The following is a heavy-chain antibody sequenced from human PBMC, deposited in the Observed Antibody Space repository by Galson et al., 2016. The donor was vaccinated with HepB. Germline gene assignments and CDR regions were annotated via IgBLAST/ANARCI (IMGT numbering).Heavy chain of an antibody. CDR2: ISSASATI. CDR1: GMTFSDSY. J-gene: IGHJ4*02. V-gene: IGHV3-11*01. Sequence: SLRLSCAASGMTFSDSYMSWIRQPPGRGLEWVAYISSASATISYADSVGGRFTISRDNRRSLLFLEMNSLRAEDTALYYCANDQKPRGFDYWGQGTLVTVSS. CDR3: ANDQKPRGFDY. D-gene: IGHD3-10*01.